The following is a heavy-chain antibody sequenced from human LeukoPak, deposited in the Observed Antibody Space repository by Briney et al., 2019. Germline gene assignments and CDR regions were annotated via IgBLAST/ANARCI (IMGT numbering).Heavy chain of an antibody. D-gene: IGHD2-2*01. V-gene: IGHV1-2*02. CDR2: IVPYRGGT. J-gene: IGHJ5*02. CDR1: GYTFTDYY. Sequence: ASVKVSCKASGYTFTDYYIHWVRQAPGQGGEGMGWIVPYRGGTNYAQNYQGRSTMTSNTSISTDYMELRNLRSDATAVYSCARNAYCDSPNCYAWFDPWGQGTLVTVSS. CDR3: ARNAYCDSPNCYAWFDP.